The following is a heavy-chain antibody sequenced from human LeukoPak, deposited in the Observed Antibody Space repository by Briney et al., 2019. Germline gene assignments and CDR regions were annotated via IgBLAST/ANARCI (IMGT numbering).Heavy chain of an antibody. V-gene: IGHV3-23*01. Sequence: PGGSRRLSCAASGFTFSSYSMNWVRQAPGKGLEWVSAISGTGASTYYADSVKGRFTISRDNSKNTLFLQMNSLRAEDTAVYYCARTLSSRWTFDYWGQGTLVTVSS. CDR2: ISGTGAST. CDR1: GFTFSSYS. CDR3: ARTLSSRWTFDY. D-gene: IGHD6-13*01. J-gene: IGHJ4*02.